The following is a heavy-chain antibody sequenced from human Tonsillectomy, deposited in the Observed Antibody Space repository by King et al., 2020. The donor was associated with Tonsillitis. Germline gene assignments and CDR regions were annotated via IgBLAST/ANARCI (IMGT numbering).Heavy chain of an antibody. J-gene: IGHJ3*02. V-gene: IGHV1-2*02. D-gene: IGHD3/OR15-3a*01. Sequence: VQLVESGADVKKPGASVKVSCKASGYTFTGYYLHWARQAPGQGLEWMGWISPNSGDTNYAQNFQGRVTMTRDKSINTAYMDLSRLTSDDTAVYYCARNEGLSGLTPRAFDIWGQGTTLTVSS. CDR3: ARNEGLSGLTPRAFDI. CDR2: ISPNSGDT. CDR1: GYTFTGYY.